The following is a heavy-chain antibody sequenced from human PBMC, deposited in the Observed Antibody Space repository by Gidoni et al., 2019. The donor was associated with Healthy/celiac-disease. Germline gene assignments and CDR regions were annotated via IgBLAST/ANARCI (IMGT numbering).Heavy chain of an antibody. CDR2: ISSSSSYI. CDR3: ARAPDYYGSGTPGPYYYYGMDV. J-gene: IGHJ6*02. CDR1: GFTFSSYS. D-gene: IGHD3-10*01. Sequence: ELQLVESGGGLVKPGGSLRLSCAASGFTFSSYSINWVRQAPGKGLEWVSSISSSSSYIYYADSVKGRFTISRDNAKNSLYLQMNSLRAEDTAVYYCARAPDYYGSGTPGPYYYYGMDVWGQGTTVTVSS. V-gene: IGHV3-21*01.